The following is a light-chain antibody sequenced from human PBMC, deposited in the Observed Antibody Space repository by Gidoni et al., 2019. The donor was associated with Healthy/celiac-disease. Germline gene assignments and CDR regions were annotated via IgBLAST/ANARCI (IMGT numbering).Light chain of an antibody. V-gene: IGKV4-1*01. J-gene: IGKJ2*01. CDR3: QQYYSTPPT. Sequence: DIVRTQSPDSRAVSLGERATINCKSSQSVLYSSNNKNYLAWYQQKPGQAPKLLIYWATTRESGVPDRFSGSGFGTDFTLSISTLQAEDVAVYYCQQYYSTPPTFGQGTKLEIK. CDR1: QSVLYSSNNKNY. CDR2: WAT.